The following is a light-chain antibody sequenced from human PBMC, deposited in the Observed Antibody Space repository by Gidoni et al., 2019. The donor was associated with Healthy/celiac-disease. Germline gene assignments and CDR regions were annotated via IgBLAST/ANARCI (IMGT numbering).Light chain of an antibody. CDR1: QDISNY. J-gene: IGKJ5*01. V-gene: IGKV1-33*01. CDR3: QQYDNLPIT. Sequence: DIQMTQSPSSLSASVGDRVTITCQASQDISNYLSWYQQKPGKSPKLLIYDASNLETGVPSRFSGSGSGTDFTFNISSLQREDIATYYCQQYDNLPITFGQGTRLEIK. CDR2: DAS.